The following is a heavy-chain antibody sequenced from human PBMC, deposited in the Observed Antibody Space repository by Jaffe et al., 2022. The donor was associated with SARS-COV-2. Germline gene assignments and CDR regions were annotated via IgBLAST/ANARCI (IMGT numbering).Heavy chain of an antibody. J-gene: IGHJ6*02. CDR2: IVVGSGNT. V-gene: IGHV1-58*02. Sequence: QMQLVQSGPEVKKPGTSVKVSCKASGFTFTSSAMQWVRQARGQRLEWIGWIVVGSGNTNYAQKFQERVTITRDMSTSTAYMELSSLRSEDTAVYYCAADGRPNYDFWSGHYNFGDYYYYGMDVWGQGTTVTVSS. D-gene: IGHD3-3*01. CDR1: GFTFTSSA. CDR3: AADGRPNYDFWSGHYNFGDYYYYGMDV.